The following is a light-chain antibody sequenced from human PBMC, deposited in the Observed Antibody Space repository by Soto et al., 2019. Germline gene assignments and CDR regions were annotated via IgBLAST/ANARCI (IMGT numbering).Light chain of an antibody. CDR2: GAS. J-gene: IGKJ1*01. CDR3: QQYNNWRPDRT. CDR1: QSVGSN. Sequence: EIVMTQSPATLSVSPGERATLSCRASQSVGSNLAWYQQNPGQAPRLLIYGASTRATGIPARFSGSVSGTEFPLTISSLQSEDFAIYFCQQYNNWRPDRTFVQGTKVEIK. V-gene: IGKV3-15*01.